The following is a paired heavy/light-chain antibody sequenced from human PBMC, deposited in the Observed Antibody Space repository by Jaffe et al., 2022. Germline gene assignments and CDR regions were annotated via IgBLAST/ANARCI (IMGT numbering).Heavy chain of an antibody. V-gene: IGHV1-2*02. Sequence: QVQLVQSGAEVKQPGASVKVSCKASGYTFTGYYIHWVRQAPGQGLEYMGNINPDDGGTTYVQKFQGRVTMTRDRSINTVYMDLSSLKSDDTAVYYCAREANAGYHLKQFDSWGQGSLVIVSS. CDR3: AREANAGYHLKQFDS. J-gene: IGHJ4*02. D-gene: IGHD5-12*01. CDR1: GYTFTGYY. CDR2: INPDDGGT.
Light chain of an antibody. CDR2: EVN. CDR1: SSDVGAYNS. J-gene: IGLJ1*01. Sequence: QSALTQPASVSGSPGQSITISCTGTSSDVGAYNSVSWYQQHPGKVPKVLIYEVNNRPSGVSNRFSGSKSGNTASLTISGLQAEDEAEYYCSSYTNRYTYVFGSGTQVTVL. V-gene: IGLV2-14*01. CDR3: SSYTNRYTYV.